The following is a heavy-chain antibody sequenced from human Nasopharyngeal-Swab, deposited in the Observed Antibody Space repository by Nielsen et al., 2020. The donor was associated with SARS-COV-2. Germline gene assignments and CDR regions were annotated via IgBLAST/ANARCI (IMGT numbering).Heavy chain of an antibody. CDR2: INHSGST. CDR3: ARGGGSGSNYHHFPYMDV. V-gene: IGHV4-34*01. Sequence: SETLSLTCAVYGGSFSGYYWSWIRQPPGKGLEWIGEINHSGSTNYNPSLKSRVTISVDTSKNQFSLKLSSVTAADTAVYYCARGGGSGSNYHHFPYMDVWGKGTTVTVSS. D-gene: IGHD2-15*01. J-gene: IGHJ6*03. CDR1: GGSFSGYY.